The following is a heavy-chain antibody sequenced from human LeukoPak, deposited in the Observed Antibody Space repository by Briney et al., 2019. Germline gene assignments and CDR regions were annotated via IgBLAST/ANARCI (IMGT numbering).Heavy chain of an antibody. CDR1: GFTVSSNY. CDR3: AKAAGRDYFDY. CDR2: IYSGGST. J-gene: IGHJ4*02. V-gene: IGHV3-53*01. Sequence: HPGGSLRLSCAASGFTVSSNYMSWVRQAPGKGLEWVSVIYSGGSTYYADSVKGRFTISRDNSKNTLYLQMNSLRAEDTAVYYCAKAAGRDYFDYWGQGTLVTVSS. D-gene: IGHD6-13*01.